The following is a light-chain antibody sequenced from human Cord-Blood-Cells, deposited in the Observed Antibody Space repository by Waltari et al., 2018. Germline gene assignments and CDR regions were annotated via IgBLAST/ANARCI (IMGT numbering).Light chain of an antibody. CDR1: QSVSSN. V-gene: IGKV3-15*01. Sequence: EIVMTQSPATLSVSPGARDTLSCRASQSVSSNLAWYQQKPGQAPRLLIYGASTRATGIPARFSGSGSGTEFTLTISSLQSEDFAVYYCQQYNNWPLYTFGQGTKLEIK. CDR3: QQYNNWPLYT. J-gene: IGKJ2*01. CDR2: GAS.